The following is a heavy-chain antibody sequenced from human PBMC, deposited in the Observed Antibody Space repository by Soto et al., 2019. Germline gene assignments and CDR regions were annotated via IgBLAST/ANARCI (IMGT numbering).Heavy chain of an antibody. V-gene: IGHV4-59*01. Sequence: CIRKKKRKGLEWIGYIYYSGSTNYNPSLKSRVTISVDTSKNQFSLKLSSVTAADTAVYYCARARIWGSYRSFDYWGQGTLVTVSS. CDR3: ARARIWGSYRSFDY. CDR2: IYYSGST. J-gene: IGHJ4*02. D-gene: IGHD3-16*02.